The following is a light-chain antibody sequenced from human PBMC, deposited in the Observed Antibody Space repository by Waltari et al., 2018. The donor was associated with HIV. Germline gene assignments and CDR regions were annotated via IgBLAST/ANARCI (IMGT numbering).Light chain of an antibody. CDR2: DAS. CDR3: QQRSNWPPEIT. Sequence: IVLTQYPPSLSLSAGETPTTSCRASQSVNTYLAWYQQKPCQAPRLPIYDASNRATGIPARFRVSGSGTDFTLTISSLEPEDFAVYYCQQRSNWPPEITFGQGTRLEIK. J-gene: IGKJ5*01. CDR1: QSVNTY. V-gene: IGKV3-11*01.